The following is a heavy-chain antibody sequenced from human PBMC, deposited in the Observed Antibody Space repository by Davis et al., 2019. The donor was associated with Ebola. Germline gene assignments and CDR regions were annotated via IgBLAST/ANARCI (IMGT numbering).Heavy chain of an antibody. J-gene: IGHJ6*02. CDR1: GGSFSGYY. Sequence: MPSETLSPTCAVYGGSFSGYYWSWIRQPPGKGLEWIGEINHSGSTNYNPSLKSRVTISVDTSKNQFSLKLSSVTAADTAVYYCAREGFGELLYYYYGMDVWGQGTTVTVSS. D-gene: IGHD3-10*01. CDR3: AREGFGELLYYYYGMDV. V-gene: IGHV4-34*01. CDR2: INHSGST.